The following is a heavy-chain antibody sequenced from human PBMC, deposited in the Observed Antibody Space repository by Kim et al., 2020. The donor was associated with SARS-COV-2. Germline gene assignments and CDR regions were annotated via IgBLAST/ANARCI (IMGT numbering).Heavy chain of an antibody. V-gene: IGHV3-43*01. CDR2: GTT. Sequence: GTTCYADPVRGRFTISRDNSKNSLYLQMNSLTTEGTAFYYCTKDDWGGYEAGGQGTLVTVSS. D-gene: IGHD5-12*01. CDR3: TKDDWGGYEA. J-gene: IGHJ4*02.